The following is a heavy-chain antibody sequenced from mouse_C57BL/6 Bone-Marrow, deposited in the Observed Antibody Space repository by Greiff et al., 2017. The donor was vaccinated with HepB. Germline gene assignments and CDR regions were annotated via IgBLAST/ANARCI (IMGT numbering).Heavy chain of an antibody. CDR2: IWWDDDK. CDR3: ARIYYGSSDDWYFDV. D-gene: IGHD1-1*01. J-gene: IGHJ1*03. Sequence: ESGPGILQPSQTLSLTCSFSGFSLSTFGMGVGWLRQPSGKGLEWLAHIWWDDDKYYNPALKSRLTIPKDTSKNQVFLKIANVDTADTATYYCARIYYGSSDDWYFDVWGTGTTVTVSA. CDR1: GFSLSTFGMG. V-gene: IGHV8-8*01.